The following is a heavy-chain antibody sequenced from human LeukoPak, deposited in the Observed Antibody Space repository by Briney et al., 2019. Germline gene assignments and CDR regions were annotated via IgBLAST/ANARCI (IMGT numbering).Heavy chain of an antibody. CDR2: IYYSGST. CDR3: ATGSGDYVWGSYRGSQVYYFDY. V-gene: IGHV4-39*07. Sequence: TSETLSLTCTVSGGSISSSSYYWGWIRQPPGKGLEWIGSIYYSGSTYYNPSLKSRVTISVDTSKNQFSLKLSSVTAADTAVYYCATGSGDYVWGSYRGSQVYYFDYWGQGTLVTVSS. D-gene: IGHD3-16*02. CDR1: GGSISSSSYY. J-gene: IGHJ4*02.